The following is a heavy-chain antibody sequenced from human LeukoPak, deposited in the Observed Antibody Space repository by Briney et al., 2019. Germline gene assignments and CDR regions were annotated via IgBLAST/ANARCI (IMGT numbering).Heavy chain of an antibody. J-gene: IGHJ4*02. CDR2: IHYSGNS. CDR1: GASIRSSSNY. V-gene: IGHV4-39*01. Sequence: SETLSLTCTVSGASIRSSSNYWGWIRQPPAKGLEWIANIHYSGNSNYNPSLKSRATISLDTSKNQFSLKLTSLTATDSAVYYCARSLSYNSGLTFDYWGQGTLVTVSS. CDR3: ARSLSYNSGLTFDY. D-gene: IGHD6-25*01.